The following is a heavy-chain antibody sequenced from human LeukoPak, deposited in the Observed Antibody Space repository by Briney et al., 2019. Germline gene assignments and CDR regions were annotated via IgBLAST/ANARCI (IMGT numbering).Heavy chain of an antibody. CDR3: ARGSRNYNNYEGADY. Sequence: SETLALTCAGYGGAFSGYYWSWIRQPPGKGLEWIGEINHSGDTKYNPSLKSRVSMSVDVSKDQFSLKLTSLTAADTAVYYCARGSRNYNNYEGADYWGQGTLVTVSS. J-gene: IGHJ4*02. CDR1: GGAFSGYY. CDR2: INHSGDT. V-gene: IGHV4-34*01. D-gene: IGHD4-11*01.